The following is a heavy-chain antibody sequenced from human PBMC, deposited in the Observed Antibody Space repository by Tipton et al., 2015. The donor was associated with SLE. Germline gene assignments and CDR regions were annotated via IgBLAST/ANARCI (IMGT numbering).Heavy chain of an antibody. Sequence: SLRLSCAASGFTFSGHYMSWVRQAPGKGLEWVAKITPDGSEKFYADSVKGQFTISRDNAENSLYLQMNSLRAEDTAVYYCARDNYYDFWSGYSQYNWFDPWGQGTLVTVSS. CDR2: ITPDGSEK. V-gene: IGHV3-7*01. J-gene: IGHJ5*02. D-gene: IGHD3-3*01. CDR3: ARDNYYDFWSGYSQYNWFDP. CDR1: GFTFSGHY.